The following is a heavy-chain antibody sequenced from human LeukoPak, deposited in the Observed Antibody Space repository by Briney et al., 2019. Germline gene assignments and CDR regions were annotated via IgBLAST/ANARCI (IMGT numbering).Heavy chain of an antibody. CDR1: GFTFRNVW. J-gene: IGHJ4*02. CDR3: ASWPGGWYGEDS. D-gene: IGHD6-19*01. CDR2: INQDGSEE. V-gene: IGHV3-7*03. Sequence: PGGSLRLSCAASGFTFRNVWMSWVRQAPGKGLEWVANINQDGSEEYYVDSVEGRFIISRDNGKNSLYLQMNSLRAEDTAVYYCASWPGGWYGEDSWGQGTLVTVSS.